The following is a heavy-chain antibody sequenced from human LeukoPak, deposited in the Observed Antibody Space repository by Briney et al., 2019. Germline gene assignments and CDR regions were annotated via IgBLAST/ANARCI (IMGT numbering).Heavy chain of an antibody. CDR2: IYPGDSDT. D-gene: IGHD2-15*01. J-gene: IGHJ4*02. CDR3: ARLRGYCSGGSCYPHYFDY. CDR1: GSDFTNYW. Sequence: GESLKISCQGSGSDFTNYWIAWVRQLPGKGLEWMGIIYPGDSDTRYSPSFQGQVTISADKPISTAYLQWSSLKASDTAMYYCARLRGYCSGGSCYPHYFDYWGQGTLVTVSS. V-gene: IGHV5-51*01.